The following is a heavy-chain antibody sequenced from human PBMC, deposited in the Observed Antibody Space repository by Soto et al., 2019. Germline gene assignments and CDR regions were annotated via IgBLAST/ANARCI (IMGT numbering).Heavy chain of an antibody. CDR2: IGTAGDT. CDR1: GFTFTTYD. J-gene: IGHJ3*02. CDR3: TSGFYCSSTNCYVDYFNI. Sequence: EVQLVESGGGLVQPGGSLRLSCAASGFTFTTYDMHWVRQVTGKGLEWVSSIGTAGDTHYADSVKGRVTISRENAKKSVYLQMNSLGAGDTAVYYCTSGFYCSSTNCYVDYFNIWGQGTRVTVSS. V-gene: IGHV3-13*01. D-gene: IGHD2-2*01.